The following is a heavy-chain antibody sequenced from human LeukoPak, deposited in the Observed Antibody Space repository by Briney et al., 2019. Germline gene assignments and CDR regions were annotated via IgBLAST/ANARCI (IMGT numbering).Heavy chain of an antibody. J-gene: IGHJ4*02. CDR3: ARGHVAGSDRHWDY. CDR1: DFSFSSRW. D-gene: IGHD6-19*01. V-gene: IGHV3-74*01. CDR2: IISDGSSI. Sequence: GGSLRLSCATSDFSFSSRWMHWVRQAPGKGLVWVSRIISDGSSISYADSVKGRFTISRDNAKNTVHLQMNSLRAEDTAVYYCARGHVAGSDRHWDYWGQGALVTVSS.